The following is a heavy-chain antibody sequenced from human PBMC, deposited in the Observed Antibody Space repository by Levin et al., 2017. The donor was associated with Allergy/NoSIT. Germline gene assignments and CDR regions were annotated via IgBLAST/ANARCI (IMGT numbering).Heavy chain of an antibody. CDR1: GGSISSGSYY. CDR2: IYSSGSS. CDR3: ARAEVGSEH. V-gene: IGHV4-61*02. J-gene: IGHJ4*02. D-gene: IGHD3-10*01. Sequence: SETLSLTCKVSGGSISSGSYYWSWIRQPAAKGLEWIGRIYSSGSSNYNPSLKSLVTISVDTSKNQFSLKLSSVTAADTAVYYCARAEVGSEHWGQGTLVTVSS.